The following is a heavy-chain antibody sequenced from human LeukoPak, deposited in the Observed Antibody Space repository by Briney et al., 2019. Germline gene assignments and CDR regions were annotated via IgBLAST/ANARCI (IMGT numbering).Heavy chain of an antibody. CDR3: AKARADGSGYSD. J-gene: IGHJ4*02. V-gene: IGHV3-23*01. Sequence: AESLTLSCAATGLTFNSYAMSCVRQAPRKGLEWVSGISGSGGSTYYADSVKGRFTISRDNSRNTLYLQMNSLRAEDTAVYYCAKARADGSGYSDWGQGTLVTVSS. CDR1: GLTFNSYA. CDR2: ISGSGGST. D-gene: IGHD3-22*01.